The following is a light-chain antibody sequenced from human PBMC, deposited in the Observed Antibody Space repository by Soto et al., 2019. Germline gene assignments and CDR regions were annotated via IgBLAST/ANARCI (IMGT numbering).Light chain of an antibody. V-gene: IGKV1-39*01. Sequence: DIQMTQSPSSLSASVGARATITCRASQTISNSLIGYQHNPGIAPKLLIYAASTLQSGVPSRFRGSGSGTDFTLTISSLQFEDFATYYCLQGYTTPPLTFGGGTKVEIK. CDR2: AAS. CDR1: QTISNS. CDR3: LQGYTTPPLT. J-gene: IGKJ4*01.